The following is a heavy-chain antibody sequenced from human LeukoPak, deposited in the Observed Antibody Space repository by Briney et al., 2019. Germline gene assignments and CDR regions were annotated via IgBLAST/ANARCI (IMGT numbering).Heavy chain of an antibody. J-gene: IGHJ4*02. D-gene: IGHD4-17*01. CDR3: AKGCFKRTVTVDY. CDR2: ISGSGGST. CDR1: GFTFSSYA. V-gene: IGHV3-23*01. Sequence: GASLRLSCAASGFTFSSYAMSGVRQAPGKGLEWGSAISGSGGSTYYADSVKGRFTISRDNSKNTLYLQMNSLRAEDTAVYYCAKGCFKRTVTVDYWGQGTLVTVSS.